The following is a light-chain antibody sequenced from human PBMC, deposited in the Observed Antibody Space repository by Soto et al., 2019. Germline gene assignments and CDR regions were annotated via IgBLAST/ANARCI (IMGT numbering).Light chain of an antibody. CDR3: QQYNNWPHT. J-gene: IGKJ2*01. Sequence: EIVMTQSPATLSVSPGERATLSCRASQSVSSKLAWFQQKPGQAPSLLIYGVSTRATGVRVRFSGSGSGTEFTLTINSLQSEDFAVYYCQQYNNWPHTFGQGTKVDIK. CDR2: GVS. V-gene: IGKV3-15*01. CDR1: QSVSSK.